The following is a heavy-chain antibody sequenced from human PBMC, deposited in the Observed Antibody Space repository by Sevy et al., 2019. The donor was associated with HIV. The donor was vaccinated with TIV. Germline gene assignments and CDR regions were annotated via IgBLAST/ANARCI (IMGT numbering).Heavy chain of an antibody. V-gene: IGHV1-18*01. Sequence: ASVKVSCKASGYTFTSYGISWVRQAPGQGLEWMGWISAYNGNTNYAQKLQGRVTMTTDTSTSTAYMELRSLRSDDTAVYYCARDPRYCSGGSCYSVLGYYYGMDVWGQGTTVTVSS. CDR3: ARDPRYCSGGSCYSVLGYYYGMDV. CDR2: ISAYNGNT. CDR1: GYTFTSYG. J-gene: IGHJ6*02. D-gene: IGHD2-15*01.